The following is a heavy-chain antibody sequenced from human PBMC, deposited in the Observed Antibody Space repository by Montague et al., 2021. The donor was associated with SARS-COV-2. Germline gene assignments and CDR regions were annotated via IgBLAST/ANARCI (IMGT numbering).Heavy chain of an antibody. Sequence: CAISGDSVSSKSVAWNWIRQSPSRGLERLGRTYYRSKWDSDYAESVKRRLVITPDTSENQVSLQLNSVIPEDTAVYFCASSGITLTGLDAFDIWGQGTMVTVSS. CDR1: GDSVSSKSVA. CDR3: ASSGITLTGLDAFDI. J-gene: IGHJ3*02. D-gene: IGHD3-9*01. CDR2: TYYRSKWDS. V-gene: IGHV6-1*01.